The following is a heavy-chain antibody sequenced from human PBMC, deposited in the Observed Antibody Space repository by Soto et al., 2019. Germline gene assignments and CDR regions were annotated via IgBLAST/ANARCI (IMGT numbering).Heavy chain of an antibody. J-gene: IGHJ5*02. CDR3: AREFSGSYYTVDWFDP. D-gene: IGHD3-10*01. Sequence: ASVKVSCKATGYTFTSYAMHWVRQAPGQRLEWMGWINAGNGNTKYSQKFQGRVTITRDTSASTAYMELSSLRSEDTAVYYCAREFSGSYYTVDWFDPWGQGTLVTVSS. CDR2: INAGNGNT. CDR1: GYTFTSYA. V-gene: IGHV1-3*01.